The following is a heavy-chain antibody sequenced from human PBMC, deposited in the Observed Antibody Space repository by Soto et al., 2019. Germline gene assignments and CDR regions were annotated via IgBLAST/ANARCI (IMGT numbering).Heavy chain of an antibody. V-gene: IGHV3-73*01. D-gene: IGHD6-6*01. J-gene: IGHJ4*02. CDR2: IRSKAKNYVT. Sequence: EVQLVESGGGLVQPGGSLRLSCAASSGFTFSDSALHWVRQAFGKGLEWVGRIRSKAKNYVTAYAASVQGKFTISRDDSRNTAWLQMDSLTTEDTAVYYCTSSSSFYFDYWGQGTLVTVSS. CDR1: GFTFSDSA. CDR3: TSSSSFYFDY.